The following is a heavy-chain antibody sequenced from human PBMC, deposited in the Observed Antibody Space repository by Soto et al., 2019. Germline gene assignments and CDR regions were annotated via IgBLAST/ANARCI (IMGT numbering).Heavy chain of an antibody. V-gene: IGHV4-31*03. D-gene: IGHD2-15*01. Sequence: SETLSLTCTVSGASIRSGDYYWSWIRQHPGKGLEWIAYMSYSGTTYYNPSLKTRVIISLDTSTNQFSLKLSSVTAADTAVYFCARYCSGGSCQYAFDIWGQGTTVTVSS. J-gene: IGHJ3*02. CDR3: ARYCSGGSCQYAFDI. CDR1: GASIRSGDYY. CDR2: MSYSGTT.